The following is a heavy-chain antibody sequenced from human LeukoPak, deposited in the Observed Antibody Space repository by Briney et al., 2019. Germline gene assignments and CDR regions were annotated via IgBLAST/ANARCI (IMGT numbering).Heavy chain of an antibody. J-gene: IGHJ6*02. CDR1: GLRFSDQY. V-gene: IGHV3-11*01. Sequence: GGSLRLSCAASGLRFSDQYMIWIRQTPGKGLEWVSFISGSGADRFYADSMKGRFTISKDNTKNSLYLQMNSLRAEDTAIYYCATLHFYAMGVWGQGTTVTVSS. CDR3: ATLHFYAMGV. CDR2: ISGSGADR.